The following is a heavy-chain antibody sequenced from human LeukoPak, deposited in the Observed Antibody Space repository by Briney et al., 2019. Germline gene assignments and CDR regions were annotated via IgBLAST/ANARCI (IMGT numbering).Heavy chain of an antibody. Sequence: SETLSLTCTVSGGSISSSSYYWGWIRQPPGKGLEWIGSIYYSGSTYYNPSLKSRVTISVDTSKNQFSLKLSSVTAADTAVYYCARTPGLSRYSSSSYWSQGTLVTVSS. CDR3: ARTPGLSRYSSSSY. D-gene: IGHD6-13*01. CDR2: IYYSGST. J-gene: IGHJ1*01. CDR1: GGSISSSSYY. V-gene: IGHV4-39*01.